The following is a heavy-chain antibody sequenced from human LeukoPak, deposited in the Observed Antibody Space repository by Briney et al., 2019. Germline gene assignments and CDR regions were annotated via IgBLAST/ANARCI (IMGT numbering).Heavy chain of an antibody. D-gene: IGHD4-11*01. CDR1: GYTFTSYY. Sequence: GSVTVSCKASGYTFTSYYMHWVRQAPGQGLEWVGRINPSGGSTSYAQTFQGRVTMTSDMSTSTVYMELSSLRSEDTAVYYCARVSTVTTRAPSYYFDYWGQGTLVTVSS. J-gene: IGHJ4*02. CDR2: INPSGGST. CDR3: ARVSTVTTRAPSYYFDY. V-gene: IGHV1-46*01.